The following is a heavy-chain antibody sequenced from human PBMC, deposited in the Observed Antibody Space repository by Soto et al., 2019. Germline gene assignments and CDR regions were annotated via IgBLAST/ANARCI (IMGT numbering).Heavy chain of an antibody. CDR3: XXXXXXXXXXY. V-gene: IGHV1-18*01. CDR1: GYTFTSYG. J-gene: IGHJ4*02. Sequence: QVQLVQSGAEVKKPGASVKVSCKASGYTFTSYGXXXXXXAXXXGLEWMGWISANNGNXNYXQKLQGRVTMTTDTXXXXXXXXXXXXXXXXXXXXXXXXXXXXXXXXYWGQGTLVTVSS. CDR2: ISANNGNX.